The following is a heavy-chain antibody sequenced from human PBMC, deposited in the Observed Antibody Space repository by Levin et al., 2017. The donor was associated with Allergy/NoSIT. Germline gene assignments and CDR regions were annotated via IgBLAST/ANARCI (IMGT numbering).Heavy chain of an antibody. CDR1: GFSLSPSGVA. J-gene: IGHJ4*02. V-gene: IGHV2-5*02. CDR3: AHSGYYDSSGRRRYFDN. CDR2: VYWDDDK. Sequence: SGPTLVKPTQTLTLTCTFSGFSLSPSGVAVAWIRQPPGKALEWLALVYWDDDKHYSPSLRGRVTITRDTSRNQVVLRMSDVDPVDTGTYYCAHSGYYDSSGRRRYFDNWGQGTLVTVSS. D-gene: IGHD3-22*01.